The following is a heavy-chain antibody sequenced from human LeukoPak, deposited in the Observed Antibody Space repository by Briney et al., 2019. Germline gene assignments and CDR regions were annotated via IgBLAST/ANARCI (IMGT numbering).Heavy chain of an antibody. Sequence: SETLSLTCTVSGGSISSGDYYWSWIRRPPGKGLEWIGYIYYSGSTYYNPSLKSRVTISVDTSKNQFSLKLSSVTAADTAVYYCARGWHPPHQLLFWFDPWGQGTLVTVSS. CDR1: GGSISSGDYY. J-gene: IGHJ5*02. CDR3: ARGWHPPHQLLFWFDP. D-gene: IGHD2-2*01. CDR2: IYYSGST. V-gene: IGHV4-30-4*08.